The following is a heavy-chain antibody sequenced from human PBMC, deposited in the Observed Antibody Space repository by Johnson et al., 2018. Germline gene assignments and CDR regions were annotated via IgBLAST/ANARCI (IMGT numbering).Heavy chain of an antibody. CDR3: ARDQYSSGYYPSYYYYYGMDV. J-gene: IGHJ6*02. D-gene: IGHD3-22*01. CDR1: GFTFSSYG. CDR2: ISYDGSNK. Sequence: VQLVESGGGVVQPGRSLRLSCAASGFTFSSYGMHWVRQAPGKGLEWVAVISYDGSNKYYADSVKGRFTISRDNSKNTLYLQMNSLRAEDTAGYNCARDQYSSGYYPSYYYYYGMDVWGQGTTVTVSS. V-gene: IGHV3-30*03.